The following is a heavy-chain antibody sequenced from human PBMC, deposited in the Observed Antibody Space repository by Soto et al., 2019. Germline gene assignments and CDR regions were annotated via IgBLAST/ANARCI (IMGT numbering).Heavy chain of an antibody. CDR2: ISYDGSNK. CDR3: ARGPGDGSGYYRLDY. V-gene: IGHV3-30-3*01. CDR1: GFTFSSYA. D-gene: IGHD3-22*01. J-gene: IGHJ4*02. Sequence: QVQLVESGGGVVQPGRSLRLSCAASGFTFSSYAMHWVRQAPGKGLEWVAVISYDGSNKYYADSVKGRFTISRDNSQNTLYLQMNCLRAEDTAVYYCARGPGDGSGYYRLDYWGQGTLVTVSS.